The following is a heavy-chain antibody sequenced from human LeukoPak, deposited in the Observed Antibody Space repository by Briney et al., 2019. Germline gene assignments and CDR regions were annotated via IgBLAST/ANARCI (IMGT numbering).Heavy chain of an antibody. Sequence: GSLRLSCAASGFTLSSYWMSWVRQAPGEGREWVATLKQDGSETKFVDSMKGRFTISRDNAKNSLYLQMNSLRAEDTAVYYCAYCSSTSCYYYYYMDVWGKGTTVTVSS. V-gene: IGHV3-7*01. D-gene: IGHD2-2*01. CDR3: AYCSSTSCYYYYYMDV. J-gene: IGHJ6*03. CDR2: LKQDGSET. CDR1: GFTLSSYW.